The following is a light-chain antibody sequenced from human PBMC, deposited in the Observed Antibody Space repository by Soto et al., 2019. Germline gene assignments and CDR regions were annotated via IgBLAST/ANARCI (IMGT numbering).Light chain of an antibody. CDR2: DVS. CDR3: SSYTSSSVV. V-gene: IGLV2-14*01. J-gene: IGLJ2*01. CDR1: SSDVGGYNY. Sequence: QSALTQPASVSGSPGQSITISCTGTSSDVGGYNYGSWYQQHPGKAPKLMIYDVSNRPSGVSNRFSGSKSGNTASLTISGLQAEDEADYYCSSYTSSSVVFGGGTQLTVL.